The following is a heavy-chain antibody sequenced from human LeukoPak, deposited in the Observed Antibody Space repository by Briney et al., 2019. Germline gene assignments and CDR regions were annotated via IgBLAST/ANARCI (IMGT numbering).Heavy chain of an antibody. CDR3: VRAPGIAAAGTSLSGAFDI. CDR2: ISSNGGST. J-gene: IGHJ3*02. V-gene: IGHV3-64D*06. Sequence: GGSLRLSCSASGFTFSSYAMHWVRQAAGKGLEYVSAISSNGGSTYYADSVKGRFTISRDNSKNTLYLQMSSLRAEDTAVYYCVRAPGIAAAGTSLSGAFDIWGQGTMVTVSS. CDR1: GFTFSSYA. D-gene: IGHD6-13*01.